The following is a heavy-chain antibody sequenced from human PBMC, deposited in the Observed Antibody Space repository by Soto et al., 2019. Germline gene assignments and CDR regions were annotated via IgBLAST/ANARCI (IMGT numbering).Heavy chain of an antibody. V-gene: IGHV6-1*01. Sequence: PAQTLSLTCAISGYTVSSSSAALNWIGQSPSRGLEWLGRAYYRSKWYNDYAVSVKSRITINPDTSKNQFSLHLNSVTPEDTAVYYCARGPGFPAMDVWGQGTTVTVSS. CDR2: AYYRSKWYN. J-gene: IGHJ6*02. CDR1: GYTVSSSSAA. CDR3: ARGPGFPAMDV.